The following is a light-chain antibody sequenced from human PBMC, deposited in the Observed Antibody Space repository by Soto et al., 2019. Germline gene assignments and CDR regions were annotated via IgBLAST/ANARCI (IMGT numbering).Light chain of an antibody. CDR2: QDT. V-gene: IGLV3-1*01. J-gene: IGLJ2*01. Sequence: SYELTQPPSVSVSPGQTASITCSGDKLGDKYTCWYQQKAGQSPVLVIHQDTKRPSGIPERFSGSNSGNSATLTISGTQAMDEADSYCQAWDNSTVVFGGGTKLTVL. CDR1: KLGDKY. CDR3: QAWDNSTVV.